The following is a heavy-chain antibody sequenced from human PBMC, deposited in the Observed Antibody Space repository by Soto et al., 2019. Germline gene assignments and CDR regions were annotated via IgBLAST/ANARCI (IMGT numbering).Heavy chain of an antibody. CDR1: GFTFSAFG. CDR2: SSYGGSNK. J-gene: IGHJ6*02. D-gene: IGHD4-17*01. Sequence: QMKLVESGGGVVQPGTSLRLSCVASGFTFSAFGMHWVRQAPGKGLEWVAISSYGGSNKYYGDSVQGRFTISRDNSRDTLYLQMNSLRDEDTAVYYCAKGPLLFPAYGDYADYSYGMDVWGQGTTVTVSS. V-gene: IGHV3-30*18. CDR3: AKGPLLFPAYGDYADYSYGMDV.